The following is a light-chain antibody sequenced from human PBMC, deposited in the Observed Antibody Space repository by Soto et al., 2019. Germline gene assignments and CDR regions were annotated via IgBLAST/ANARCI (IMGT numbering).Light chain of an antibody. CDR3: QQRSNWPPFT. V-gene: IGKV3-11*01. Sequence: EIVLTQSPATLSLSPGERATLSCRASQSVSSYLAWYQQKPGQAPSLLIYDASNRATGIPARFSGSGSGTDFTLTISSLEPEDFAIYYCQQRSNWPPFTFGPGTKVDIK. J-gene: IGKJ3*01. CDR2: DAS. CDR1: QSVSSY.